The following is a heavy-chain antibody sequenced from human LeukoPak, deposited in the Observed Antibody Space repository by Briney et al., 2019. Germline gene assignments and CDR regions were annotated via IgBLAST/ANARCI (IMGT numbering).Heavy chain of an antibody. J-gene: IGHJ5*02. Sequence: SETLSLTCAVSGGSISSNSYYWGWIRQPPGKGLEWIGSIYHSGSTYYNPSLKSRVTISVDTSKNQFSLKLSSVTAADTAVYYCARGTNYGDYERRWFDPWGQGTLVTVSS. CDR3: ARGTNYGDYERRWFDP. CDR2: IYHSGST. D-gene: IGHD4-17*01. V-gene: IGHV4-39*07. CDR1: GGSISSNSYY.